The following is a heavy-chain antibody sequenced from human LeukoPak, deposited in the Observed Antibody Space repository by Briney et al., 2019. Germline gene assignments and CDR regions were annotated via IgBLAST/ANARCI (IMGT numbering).Heavy chain of an antibody. CDR1: GFTFSGYD. Sequence: GGSLRLSCAASGFTFSGYDMHWVRQATGKGLEWVSAIGTAGDTYYPGSVKGRFTISRENAKNSLYLQMNSLRAGDTAVYYCARGDSSGPGDYWGQGTLVTVSS. V-gene: IGHV3-13*04. CDR2: IGTAGDT. CDR3: ARGDSSGPGDY. J-gene: IGHJ4*02. D-gene: IGHD6-19*01.